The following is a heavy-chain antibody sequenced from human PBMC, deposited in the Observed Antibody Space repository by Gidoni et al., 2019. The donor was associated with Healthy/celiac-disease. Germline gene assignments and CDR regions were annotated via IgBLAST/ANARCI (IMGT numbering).Heavy chain of an antibody. D-gene: IGHD3-10*01. Sequence: EVQLVQSGAEVKKPGATVKISCKVSGYTFTDYYMHWVQQAPGKGLEWMGLVDPEDGETIYAEKFQGRVTITADTSTDTAYMELSSLRSEDTAVYYCATEPPHGSGSYPKYYYYGMDVWGQGTTVTVSS. CDR3: ATEPPHGSGSYPKYYYYGMDV. J-gene: IGHJ6*02. CDR1: GYTFTDYY. V-gene: IGHV1-69-2*01. CDR2: VDPEDGET.